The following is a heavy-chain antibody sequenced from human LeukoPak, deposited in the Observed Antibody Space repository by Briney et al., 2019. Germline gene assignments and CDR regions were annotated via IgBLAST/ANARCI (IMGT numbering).Heavy chain of an antibody. Sequence: TGGSLRLSCAASGFIFSSYWMHWVRHAPGKGLAWVSRINTDGSSTSYADSVKGRFTISRDNAKNTLYLQMNSLRAEDTAVYYCARVRAYTVYFDYWGQGTLVTVSS. D-gene: IGHD2-21*01. V-gene: IGHV3-74*01. CDR1: GFIFSSYW. CDR3: ARVRAYTVYFDY. J-gene: IGHJ4*02. CDR2: INTDGSST.